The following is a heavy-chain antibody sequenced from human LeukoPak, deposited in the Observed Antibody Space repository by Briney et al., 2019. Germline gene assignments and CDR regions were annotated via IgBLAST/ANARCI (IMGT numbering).Heavy chain of an antibody. CDR3: ARGVLKGTMVRGVVYFDY. CDR1: GFTFSSYS. CDR2: ISSSSSYI. J-gene: IGHJ4*02. Sequence: GGSLRLSCAASGFTFSSYSMNWVRQAPGKGLEWVSSISSSSSYIYYADSVKGRFTISRDNAKNSLYLQMNSLRAEDTAVYYCARGVLKGTMVRGVVYFDYWGQGTLVTVSS. V-gene: IGHV3-21*01. D-gene: IGHD3-10*01.